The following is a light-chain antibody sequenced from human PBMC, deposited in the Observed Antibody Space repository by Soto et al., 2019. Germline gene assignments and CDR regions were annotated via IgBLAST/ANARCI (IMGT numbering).Light chain of an antibody. CDR2: ENN. V-gene: IGLV1-51*02. Sequence: HSVLPKPPSVTAAQGEKVTISCSRSSSNIGNNYVSWYQQLPGTAPKLLIYENNKRPSGIPDRFSGSKSGTSATLGITGLQTGDEADYYCGTWDSSLSAVVFGTGTKVTVL. J-gene: IGLJ1*01. CDR1: SSNIGNNY. CDR3: GTWDSSLSAVV.